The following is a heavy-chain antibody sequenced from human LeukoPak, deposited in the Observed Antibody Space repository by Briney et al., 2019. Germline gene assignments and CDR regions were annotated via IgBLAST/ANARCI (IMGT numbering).Heavy chain of an antibody. CDR3: TRRGPYDILTGYPEPPYWYFDL. V-gene: IGHV4-34*01. D-gene: IGHD3-9*01. CDR1: GGSFSGYY. J-gene: IGHJ2*01. CDR2: INHSGST. Sequence: AETLSLTCAVYGGSFSGYYRSWIRQPPGKGLEWIGEINHSGSTNYNPSLKSRVTISVDTSKNQFSLKLSSVTAADTAVYYCTRRGPYDILTGYPEPPYWYFDLWGRGTLVTVSS.